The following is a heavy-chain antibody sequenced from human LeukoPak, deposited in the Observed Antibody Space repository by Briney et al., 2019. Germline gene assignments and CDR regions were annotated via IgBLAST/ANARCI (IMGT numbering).Heavy chain of an antibody. CDR1: GFTFSSYE. D-gene: IGHD6-13*01. CDR2: ISRSGSTI. V-gene: IGHV3-48*03. J-gene: IGHJ6*02. CDR3: ARDSSSPYYYGMDV. Sequence: GGSLRLSCAASGFTFSSYEMNWVRQAPGKGLEWVSYISRSGSTIYYADSVKGRFTISRDNAKNSLYLQMDSLRAEDTAVYYCARDSSSPYYYGMDVWGQGTTVTVSS.